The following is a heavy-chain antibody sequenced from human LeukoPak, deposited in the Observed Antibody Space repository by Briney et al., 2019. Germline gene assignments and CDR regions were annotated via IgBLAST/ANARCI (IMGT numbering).Heavy chain of an antibody. V-gene: IGHV4-34*01. Sequence: NPPETLCLTCAVYGGSISGNYWSWIRQSPGKGLEWVGGINHSGSTNYNPFLKTQVTISVDTSKHKFSLKLRSMTAADTAVYYCARPVPSRLGWFDPWGQGTLVTVSS. CDR2: INHSGST. D-gene: IGHD1-1*01. CDR1: GGSISGNY. J-gene: IGHJ5*02. CDR3: ARPVPSRLGWFDP.